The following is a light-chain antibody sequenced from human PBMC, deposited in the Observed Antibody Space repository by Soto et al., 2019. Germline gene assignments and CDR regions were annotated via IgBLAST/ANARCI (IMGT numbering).Light chain of an antibody. CDR2: AAS. Sequence: DIPMTQSPSSLSASVGDIVTITCRASQGISSYLAWYQQKPGKAPKLLIYAASTLQSGVPSRFSGSRSGTDCTLPISSLQPEDAATYYCQQLNSYSWTLGQGTKVDIK. J-gene: IGKJ1*01. CDR1: QGISSY. CDR3: QQLNSYSWT. V-gene: IGKV1-9*01.